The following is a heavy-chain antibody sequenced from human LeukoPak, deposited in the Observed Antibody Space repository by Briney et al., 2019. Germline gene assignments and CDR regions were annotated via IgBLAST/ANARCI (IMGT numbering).Heavy chain of an antibody. J-gene: IGHJ4*02. CDR2: ISYDGSNK. D-gene: IGHD3-3*01. CDR3: AREEWYYFDY. CDR1: GFTFSTYA. V-gene: IGHV3-30-3*01. Sequence: GGSLRLSCAASGFTFSTYAMRWVRQAPGKGLEWVAVISYDGSNKYYVDSVKGRFTIARDNSKNTVYLQMNSLRAEDMAVYYCAREEWYYFDYWGQGTLVTVSS.